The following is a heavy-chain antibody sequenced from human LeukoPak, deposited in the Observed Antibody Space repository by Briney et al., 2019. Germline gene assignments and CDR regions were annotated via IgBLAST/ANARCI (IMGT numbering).Heavy chain of an antibody. Sequence: GGSLRLSCAASGFTFSSYEMNWVRQAPGKGLEWVSYISSSGSTIYYADSVKGRFTISRDNAKNSLYLQMNSLRAEDTAVYYCAKEIYGDSTGGRFQHWGQGTLVTVSS. CDR2: ISSSGSTI. D-gene: IGHD4-17*01. CDR1: GFTFSSYE. V-gene: IGHV3-48*03. CDR3: AKEIYGDSTGGRFQH. J-gene: IGHJ1*01.